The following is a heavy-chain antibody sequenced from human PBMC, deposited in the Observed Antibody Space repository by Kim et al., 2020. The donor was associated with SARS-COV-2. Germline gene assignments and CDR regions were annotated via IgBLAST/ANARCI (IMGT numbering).Heavy chain of an antibody. Sequence: GGSLRLSCAASGFPFDKYWMSWVRQAPGKGLEWVANINQDASEKFHVDSVKGRFTISRDNAKNSLFLHMDSLRAEDTAVYYCVRDLWSFGCPDSGLWGQGTLVTVSS. V-gene: IGHV3-7*05. CDR3: VRDLWSFGCPDSGL. CDR2: INQDASEK. D-gene: IGHD3-16*01. CDR1: GFPFDKYW. J-gene: IGHJ1*01.